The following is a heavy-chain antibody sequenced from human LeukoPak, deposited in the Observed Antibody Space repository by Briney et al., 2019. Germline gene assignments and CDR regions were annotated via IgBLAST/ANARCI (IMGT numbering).Heavy chain of an antibody. V-gene: IGHV3-7*01. CDR3: ARPTREQQLVPYYYGMDV. J-gene: IGHJ6*02. Sequence: PGGSLRLSCAASGFTFSSYWMSWVRQAPGKGLEWVANIKQDGSEKYYVDSVKGRFTISRDNAKNSLYLQMNSLRAEDTAVYYCARPTREQQLVPYYYGMDVWGQGTTVTVSS. D-gene: IGHD6-13*01. CDR2: IKQDGSEK. CDR1: GFTFSSYW.